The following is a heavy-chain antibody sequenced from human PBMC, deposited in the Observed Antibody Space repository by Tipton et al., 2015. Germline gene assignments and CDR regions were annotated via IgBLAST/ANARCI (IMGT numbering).Heavy chain of an antibody. CDR1: GDPISSSSYS. Sequence: TLSLTCSVSGDPISSSSYSWGWIRQPPGKGLEWIGSIYYSGTTYYNPSLKSRVTISVDTSKNQFSLNLSSLTAADTAIYYCARPRGPMIREAFDIWGQGTMVTVSS. V-gene: IGHV4-39*01. CDR2: IYYSGTT. D-gene: IGHD3-10*01. CDR3: ARPRGPMIREAFDI. J-gene: IGHJ3*02.